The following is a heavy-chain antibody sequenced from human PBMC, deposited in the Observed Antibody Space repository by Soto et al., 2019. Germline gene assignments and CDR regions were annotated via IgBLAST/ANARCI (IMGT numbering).Heavy chain of an antibody. CDR1: GFTFSSYA. D-gene: IGHD2-2*01. CDR2: ISYDGSNK. Sequence: LRLSCAASGFTFSSYAMHWVRQAPGKGLEWVAVISYDGSNKYYADSVKGRFTISRDTSKKTLYLQMNSLRAEDTAVYYCARDFTANRIAVVPAAPRYWGQGTLVTVSS. CDR3: ARDFTANRIAVVPAAPRY. J-gene: IGHJ4*02. V-gene: IGHV3-30-3*01.